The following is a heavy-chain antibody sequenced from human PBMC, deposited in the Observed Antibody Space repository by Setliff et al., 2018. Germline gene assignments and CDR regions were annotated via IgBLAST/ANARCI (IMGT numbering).Heavy chain of an antibody. V-gene: IGHV4-59*01. CDR2: IYYSGST. Sequence: SETLSLTCTVSGGSISSYYWSRIRQPPGKGLEWIGYIYYSGSTNYNPSLKSRVTISVDTSKNQFSLKLSSVTAADTAVYYCARGGNDYKWGAFDIWGQGTMVTVSS. D-gene: IGHD4-4*01. J-gene: IGHJ3*02. CDR1: GGSISSYY. CDR3: ARGGNDYKWGAFDI.